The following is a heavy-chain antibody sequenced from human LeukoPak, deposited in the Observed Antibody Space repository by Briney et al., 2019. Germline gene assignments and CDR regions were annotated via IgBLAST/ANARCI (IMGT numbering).Heavy chain of an antibody. J-gene: IGHJ4*02. CDR1: GFTFTTYW. Sequence: GGSLRLSCAASGFTFTTYWMSWVRQAPGKGLEWVANINQDGTEKFYVDSVKGRFTISRDNAKNSLYLQMNSLRAEDTAVYYCARDGSRGNLVTAPDFWGQGTLVTVSS. CDR3: ARDGSRGNLVTAPDF. D-gene: IGHD2-21*02. CDR2: INQDGTEK. V-gene: IGHV3-7*01.